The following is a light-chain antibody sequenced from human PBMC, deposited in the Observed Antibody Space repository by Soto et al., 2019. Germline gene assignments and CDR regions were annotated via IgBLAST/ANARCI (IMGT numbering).Light chain of an antibody. V-gene: IGKV3-20*01. CDR2: GAS. CDR3: QQYGSSPT. Sequence: EIVLTQSPGTLSLSPGERATLYCRASRSVSNNYLAWYRQKPGQTPRLLIYGASSRAAGIPDRFSGSGSGTDFTLTISRLEPEDFAVYFCQQYGSSPTFGPGTKVEIK. CDR1: RSVSNNY. J-gene: IGKJ3*01.